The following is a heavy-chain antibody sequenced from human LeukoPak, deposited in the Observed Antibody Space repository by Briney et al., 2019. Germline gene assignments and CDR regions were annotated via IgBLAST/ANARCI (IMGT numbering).Heavy chain of an antibody. D-gene: IGHD6-19*01. J-gene: IGHJ4*02. V-gene: IGHV4-39*07. CDR2: IYYSGST. CDR1: GGSISSSSYY. CDR3: AKDLGRSGWSDFDY. Sequence: SETLSLTCTVSGGSISSSSYYWGWIRQPPGKGLEWIGSIYYSGSTYYNPSLKSRVTISVDASKNQFSLKLSSVTAADTAVYYCAKDLGRSGWSDFDYWGQGTLVTVSS.